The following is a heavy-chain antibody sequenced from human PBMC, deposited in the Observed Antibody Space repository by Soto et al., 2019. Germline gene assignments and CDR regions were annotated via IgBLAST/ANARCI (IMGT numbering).Heavy chain of an antibody. J-gene: IGHJ4*02. V-gene: IGHV3-33*01. Sequence: GGSLRLSCAASGFIFSSFGMHWVRQAPGKGLEWVAHIWYDGSNTYYADSVRGRFTISRDNSRNTLYLQMNSLRAEDTAVYHCVRDLLGSGGHFDYWGQGTPVTVSS. D-gene: IGHD7-27*01. CDR1: GFIFSSFG. CDR2: IWYDGSNT. CDR3: VRDLLGSGGHFDY.